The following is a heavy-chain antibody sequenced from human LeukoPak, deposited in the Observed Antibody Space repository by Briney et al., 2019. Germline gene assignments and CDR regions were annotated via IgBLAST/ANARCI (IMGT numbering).Heavy chain of an antibody. D-gene: IGHD3-16*01. CDR3: ARDTPFGYYFDY. J-gene: IGHJ4*02. V-gene: IGHV3-74*01. CDR1: GFTFSSYW. CDR2: ISSDGSST. Sequence: PGGSLRLSCAASGFTFSSYWMHWVRQAPGKGLVWVSRISSDGSSTSYADSVKGRFTISRDNAKNTLYLQMNSLRAEDTAVYYCARDTPFGYYFDYWGQGTLVTVSS.